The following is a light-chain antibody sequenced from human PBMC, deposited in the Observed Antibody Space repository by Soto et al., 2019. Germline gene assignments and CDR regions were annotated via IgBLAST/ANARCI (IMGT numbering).Light chain of an antibody. CDR3: QQYNKWPPYT. J-gene: IGKJ2*01. V-gene: IGKV3-15*01. CDR1: QSVSSN. CDR2: GAS. Sequence: EIVITQSPATLSVSPGERATLSCRASQSVSSNLAWYPQKPGQAPRLLIYGASTRANGIPGRFSGSGSGTELTLTISTLQSEDFAIYDGQQYNKWPPYTFGQGTKVDIK.